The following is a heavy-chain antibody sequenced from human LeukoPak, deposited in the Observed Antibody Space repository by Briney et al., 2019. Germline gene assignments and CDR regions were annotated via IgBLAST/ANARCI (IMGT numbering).Heavy chain of an antibody. D-gene: IGHD3-22*01. Sequence: GGSLRLSCAASGFTFSSYAMSWVRQAPGKGLEWVSGISGSGDNTYYADSVKGRFTISRDNSKNTLYVQVNSLGTEDTAAYYRAKGSHYDSSGSFYFDYWGQGTLVTVSS. J-gene: IGHJ4*02. V-gene: IGHV3-23*01. CDR2: ISGSGDNT. CDR3: AKGSHYDSSGSFYFDY. CDR1: GFTFSSYA.